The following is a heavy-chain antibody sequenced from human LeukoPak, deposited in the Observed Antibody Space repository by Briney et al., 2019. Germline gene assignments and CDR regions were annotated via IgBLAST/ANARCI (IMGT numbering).Heavy chain of an antibody. J-gene: IGHJ4*02. CDR1: GFTCSSYP. CDR2: ISYDGNNK. CDR3: ARETRLRWTDY. Sequence: PGGSLRLSCVGSGFTCSSYPILWLRQAPGKGREWVTLISYDGNNKYYADSVKVRFTISRDNSKNTLYLHMNSLRAEDTAVYYSARETRLRWTDYWGQGPLVTVSS. V-gene: IGHV3-30*04. D-gene: IGHD5-24*01.